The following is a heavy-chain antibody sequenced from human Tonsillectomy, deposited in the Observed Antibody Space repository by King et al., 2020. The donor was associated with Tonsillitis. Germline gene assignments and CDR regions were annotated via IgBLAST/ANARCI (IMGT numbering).Heavy chain of an antibody. CDR1: GYTFTGYC. D-gene: IGHD3-16*01. CDR2: IDPNSGGT. J-gene: IGHJ4*02. V-gene: IGHV1-2*04. CDR3: ATTRGGSATNPFDF. Sequence: QLVQSGAEVKMPGASVKVSCKASGYTFTGYCIHWVRQAPGQGLEWMGWIDPNSGGTNYEQKFQGWVTMTRETSISTAYMELSRLRSDDTAVYYCATTRGGSATNPFDFWGQGTLVIVSS.